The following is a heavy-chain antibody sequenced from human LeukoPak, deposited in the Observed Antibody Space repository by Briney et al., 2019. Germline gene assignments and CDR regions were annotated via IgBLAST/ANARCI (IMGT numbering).Heavy chain of an antibody. Sequence: GGSLRLSCAASGFGFSSYPMHWVRQAPGKGLEWVAVISYDGGNKYYADSVKGRFTISRDNSKNTLYLQMNSLRAEDTAVYYCARDGVESMIVVDWYFDLCGRGTLVTVSS. D-gene: IGHD3-22*01. V-gene: IGHV3-30-3*01. CDR1: GFGFSSYP. CDR3: ARDGVESMIVVDWYFDL. J-gene: IGHJ2*01. CDR2: ISYDGGNK.